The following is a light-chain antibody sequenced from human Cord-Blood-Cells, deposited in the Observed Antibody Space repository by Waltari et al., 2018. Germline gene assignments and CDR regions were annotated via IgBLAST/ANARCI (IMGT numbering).Light chain of an antibody. V-gene: IGLV3-1*01. J-gene: IGLJ2*01. CDR2: QDS. CDR3: QAWDSSTVRV. Sequence: SYELTQPPSVSVSPGQTASITCSGDKLGDKYACWYQQKPGQSPVLVIYQDSKRPSGIPERFSGSTAGNTATLTISGTQAMDEADYYCQAWDSSTVRVFGGGTKLTVL. CDR1: KLGDKY.